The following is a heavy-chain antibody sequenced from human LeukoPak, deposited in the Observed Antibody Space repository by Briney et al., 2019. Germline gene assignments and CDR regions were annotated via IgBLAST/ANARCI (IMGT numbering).Heavy chain of an antibody. V-gene: IGHV3-48*01. CDR2: ISSSSITI. CDR1: GFSFSSYS. CDR3: ARARTRYSGSYGGAFDI. Sequence: GGSLRLSCAASGFSFSSYSMNWVRQAPGKGLEWVSYISSSSITIYYTDSVKGRFTISRDNAKKSLYLQMNSLRAEDTAVYYCARARTRYSGSYGGAFDIWGQGTMVTVSS. D-gene: IGHD1-26*01. J-gene: IGHJ3*02.